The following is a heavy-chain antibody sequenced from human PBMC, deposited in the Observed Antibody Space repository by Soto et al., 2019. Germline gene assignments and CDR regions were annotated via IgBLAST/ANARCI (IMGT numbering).Heavy chain of an antibody. V-gene: IGHV1-69*12. CDR3: ARGWFTWYFDL. J-gene: IGHJ2*01. CDR2: IIPIFGPA. CDR1: GGTFSSFS. Sequence: VQLVQSGAEVKKPGSSVKVPCKASGGTFSSFSINWVRQAPGQGLEWMGGIIPIFGPANYAQNFEGRVTITADESTSTAYMDLSSLTSEDTAVYYCARGWFTWYFDLWGRGTLVTVSS. D-gene: IGHD3-10*01.